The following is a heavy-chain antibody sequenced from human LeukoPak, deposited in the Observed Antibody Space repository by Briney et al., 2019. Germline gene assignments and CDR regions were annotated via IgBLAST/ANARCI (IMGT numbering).Heavy chain of an antibody. CDR2: TAYINNSGRT. D-gene: IGHD2-15*01. V-gene: IGHV4-4*08. CDR3: ARPARFCSGGSCTSDWYFGL. CDR1: SGGSMSYYY. J-gene: IGHJ2*01. Sequence: SETLSLTCTVSSGGSMSYYYWTWIRQSPGKGLEWIGYTAYINNSGRTNYNPSLKSRISISIDTSKNQFSLNMSSVTAADTAMYYCARPARFCSGGSCTSDWYFGLWGRGTLVTVSS.